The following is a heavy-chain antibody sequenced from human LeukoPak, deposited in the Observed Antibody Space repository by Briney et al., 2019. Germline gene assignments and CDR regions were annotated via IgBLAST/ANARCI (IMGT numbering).Heavy chain of an antibody. CDR2: ISHSGST. D-gene: IGHD1-14*01. CDR1: GFTFDGYS. Sequence: PSESLTLSCATSGFTFDGYSLHWIRQPPGKGLEWIGEISHSGSTKYNPSLKSRVTISVDTSKNQFSLKETSVTAADTAVYYCARVPDSGAFDIWGQGTMVTVSS. J-gene: IGHJ3*02. V-gene: IGHV4-34*01. CDR3: ARVPDSGAFDI.